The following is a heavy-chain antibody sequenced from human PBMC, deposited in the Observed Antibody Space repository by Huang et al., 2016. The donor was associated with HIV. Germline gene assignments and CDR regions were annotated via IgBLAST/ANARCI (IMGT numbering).Heavy chain of an antibody. CDR3: ARDHHDFWRGYRRMYFFDH. V-gene: IGHV4-59*11. J-gene: IGHJ4*02. D-gene: IGHD3-3*01. CDR1: GGSISTHY. CDR2: IDYRGSS. Sequence: QVQLQESGPGLVKPSETLSLTCTVSGGSISTHYWSWIRQPPGKGLEWIGIIDYRGSSNYSPSLKSRVTILLDTSKNQFSLRVNSVTAADTAMYYCARDHHDFWRGYRRMYFFDHWGQGTLVTVSS.